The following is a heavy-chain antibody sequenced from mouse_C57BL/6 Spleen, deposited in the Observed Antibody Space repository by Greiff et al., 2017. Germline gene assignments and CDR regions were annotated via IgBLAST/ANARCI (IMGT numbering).Heavy chain of an antibody. CDR2: IYPGSGNT. D-gene: IGHD1-1*01. V-gene: IGHV1-76*01. CDR3: ARNYGGYFDY. J-gene: IGHJ2*01. CDR1: GYTFTDYY. Sequence: QVQLKESGAELVRPGASVKLSCTASGYTFTDYYINWVKQRPGQGLEWIARIYPGSGNTYYNEKFKGKATLTAEKSSSTAYMQLSSLTSEDSAVYFCARNYGGYFDYWGQGTTLTVSS.